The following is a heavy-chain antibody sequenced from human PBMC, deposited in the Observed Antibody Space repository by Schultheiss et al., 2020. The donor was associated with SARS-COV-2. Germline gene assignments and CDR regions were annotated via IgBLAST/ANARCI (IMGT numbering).Heavy chain of an antibody. Sequence: GGSLRLSCAASGFTFSSCWMHWVRQAPGKGLVWVARINDDGSGISYADSVKGRFTISRDNAKNTLHLQLNSPRADDTAVYYCTKDALLFRTGFDPWGQGTLVTVSS. V-gene: IGHV3-74*01. D-gene: IGHD2-15*01. CDR1: GFTFSSCW. CDR2: INDDGSGI. CDR3: TKDALLFRTGFDP. J-gene: IGHJ5*02.